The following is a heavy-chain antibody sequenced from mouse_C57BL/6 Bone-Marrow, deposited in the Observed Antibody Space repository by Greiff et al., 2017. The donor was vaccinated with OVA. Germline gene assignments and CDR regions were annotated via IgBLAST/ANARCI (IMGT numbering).Heavy chain of an antibody. J-gene: IGHJ1*03. Sequence: QVQLQQPGAELVKPGASVKLSCKTSGYTFTSYWMHWVKQRPGQGLEWIGMIHPNSGSTNYNEKFKSKATLTVDKSSTTAYMQLSSLTSEDSAVYYCARGGIYYSNSVGWYFDVWGTWTTVTVSS. CDR1: GYTFTSYW. CDR2: IHPNSGST. V-gene: IGHV1-64*01. D-gene: IGHD2-5*01. CDR3: ARGGIYYSNSVGWYFDV.